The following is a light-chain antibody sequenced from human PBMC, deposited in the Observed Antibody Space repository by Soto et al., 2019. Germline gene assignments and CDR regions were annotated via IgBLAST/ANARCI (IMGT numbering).Light chain of an antibody. CDR2: AAS. CDR1: QGISHD. V-gene: IGKV1-27*01. CDR3: QKYNTAPLT. Sequence: DTQMTHSPPSVSAFVLYTATTICGASQGISHDLAWYQQKPGKVPKLLIYAASTLQSGVPSRFSGSGSRTDFTLTISGLHPEDFATYYCQKYNTAPLTFGQGTRLETK. J-gene: IGKJ5*01.